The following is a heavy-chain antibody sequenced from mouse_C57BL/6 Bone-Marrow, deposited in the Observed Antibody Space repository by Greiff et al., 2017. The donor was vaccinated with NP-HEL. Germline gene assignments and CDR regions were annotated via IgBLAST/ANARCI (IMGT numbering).Heavy chain of an antibody. CDR1: GFSLTSYG. V-gene: IGHV2-2*01. CDR3: ARNLRGTTVVATKFYYAMDY. CDR2: IWSGGST. D-gene: IGHD1-1*01. J-gene: IGHJ4*01. Sequence: VQGVESGPGLVQPSQSLSITCTVSGFSLTSYGVHWVRQSPGKGLAWLGVIWSGGSTDYNAAFISRLSISKDNSKSQVFFKMNSLQADDTAIYYCARNLRGTTVVATKFYYAMDYWGQGTSVTVSS.